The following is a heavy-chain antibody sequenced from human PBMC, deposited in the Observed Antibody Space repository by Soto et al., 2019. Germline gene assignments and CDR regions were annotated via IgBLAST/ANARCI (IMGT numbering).Heavy chain of an antibody. Sequence: QVQLVQSGAEMKKPGSSVKVSCQSSGGTFNTYAMNWVRQAPGQGPEWMGDISPMFGAANYAPKFQGRVTITADESTGTSYMQLSSVTSEDTALYFCAREVQVHAPAFVYWGQGPRVTVSS. CDR1: GGTFNTYA. CDR2: ISPMFGAA. CDR3: AREVQVHAPAFVY. J-gene: IGHJ4*02. V-gene: IGHV1-69*19.